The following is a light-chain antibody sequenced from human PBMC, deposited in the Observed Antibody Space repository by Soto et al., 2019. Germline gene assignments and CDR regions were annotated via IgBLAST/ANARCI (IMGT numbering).Light chain of an antibody. CDR3: QQLNYYPLT. V-gene: IGKV1-9*01. J-gene: IGKJ4*01. Sequence: DIQLTQSPSFLSASVGDRVTITCRASQGISSYLAWYQQKPGKAPKLLIYAASTLQSGVPSRFSGSGSGTEFTLTISSLQPEDFATYYCQQLNYYPLTFGGGTKVDIK. CDR1: QGISSY. CDR2: AAS.